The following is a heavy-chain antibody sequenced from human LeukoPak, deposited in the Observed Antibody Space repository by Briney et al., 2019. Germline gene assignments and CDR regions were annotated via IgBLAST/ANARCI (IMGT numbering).Heavy chain of an antibody. V-gene: IGHV1-2*02. CDR3: ARSMGLGLNYCASGMKIDY. CDR1: GYTFTGYY. CDR2: ITPKSGGT. Sequence: GASVKVSCKASGYTFTGYYMHWVRQAPGQGLEWMGWITPKSGGTDYAQKFQGRVTMTRDTSISTAYMELSRLRSDDTAVYYCARSMGLGLNYCASGMKIDYWGQGTLVTVSS. D-gene: IGHD3-10*01. J-gene: IGHJ4*02.